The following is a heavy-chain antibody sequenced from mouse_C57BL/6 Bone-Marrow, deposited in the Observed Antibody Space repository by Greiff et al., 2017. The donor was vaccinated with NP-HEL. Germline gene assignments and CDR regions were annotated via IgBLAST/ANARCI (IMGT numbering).Heavy chain of an antibody. D-gene: IGHD4-1*01. J-gene: IGHJ2*01. CDR3: ARTGKDYFDY. CDR2: ISDGGGYT. Sequence: EVNLVESGGGLVKPGGSLKLSCAASGFTFSSYAMSWVRQTPEKRLEWVATISDGGGYTYYPDNVKGRFTISRDNAKNNLYLQMGHLKSEDTAMYYCARTGKDYFDYWGQGTTLTVSA. V-gene: IGHV5-4*03. CDR1: GFTFSSYA.